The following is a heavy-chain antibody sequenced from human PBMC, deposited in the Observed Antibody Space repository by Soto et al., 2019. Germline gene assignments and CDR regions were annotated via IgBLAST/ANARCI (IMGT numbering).Heavy chain of an antibody. CDR3: TRDLRDEYGDVFDY. D-gene: IGHD4-17*01. Sequence: GGSLRLSCTASGFTFGDYAMSRFRQAPGKGLEWVGFIRSKAYGGTTEYAASVKGRFTISRDDSKSIAYLQMNSLKTEDTAVYYCTRDLRDEYGDVFDYWGQGTLVTVSS. V-gene: IGHV3-49*03. CDR1: GFTFGDYA. CDR2: IRSKAYGGTT. J-gene: IGHJ4*02.